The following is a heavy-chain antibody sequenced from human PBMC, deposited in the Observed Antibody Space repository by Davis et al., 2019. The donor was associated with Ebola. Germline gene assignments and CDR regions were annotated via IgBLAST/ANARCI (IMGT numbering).Heavy chain of an antibody. J-gene: IGHJ4*02. CDR2: IIPGDGST. CDR3: AREVGETKLDQ. V-gene: IGHV1-46*01. CDR1: GYTFTSYY. D-gene: IGHD1-26*01. Sequence: ASVKVSCKASGYTFTSYYMHWVRQAPGQGLEWMGIIIPGDGSTYYAQKFQGRVTLTADESTSTAYMELTNLRSDDTAVYYCAREVGETKLDQWGQGTLVTVSS.